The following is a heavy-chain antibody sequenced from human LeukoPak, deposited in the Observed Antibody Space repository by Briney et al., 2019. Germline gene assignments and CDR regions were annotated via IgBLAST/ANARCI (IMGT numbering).Heavy chain of an antibody. V-gene: IGHV3-66*02. CDR1: GFTVSNNY. D-gene: IGHD2/OR15-2a*01. Sequence: GGSLRLSCEVSGFTVSNNYMSWVRQAPGKGLEWVSVIYRGGTTHYADSVKGRFTISRDNSKNTLYLQMNSLRAEDTAMYYCAKEDVEYRFYDYWGQGTLVTVSS. J-gene: IGHJ4*02. CDR2: IYRGGTT. CDR3: AKEDVEYRFYDY.